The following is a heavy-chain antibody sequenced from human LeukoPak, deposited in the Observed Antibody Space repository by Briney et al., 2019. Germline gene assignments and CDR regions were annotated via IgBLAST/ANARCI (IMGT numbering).Heavy chain of an antibody. D-gene: IGHD3-16*01. CDR2: IYAGGDT. V-gene: IGHV3-53*01. CDR1: GLTVSSNY. Sequence: GGSLRLSCAASGLTVSSNYMTWVRQAPGKGLEWVLNIYAGGDTHYADSVRGRFTISRDNSNNTLYLQMNSLRAEDTAVYYCARYTFRAVDIWGQGTMVTVSS. J-gene: IGHJ3*02. CDR3: ARYTFRAVDI.